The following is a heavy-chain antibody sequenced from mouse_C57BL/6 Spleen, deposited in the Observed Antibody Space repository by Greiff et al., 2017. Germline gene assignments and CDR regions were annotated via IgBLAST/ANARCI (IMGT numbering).Heavy chain of an antibody. CDR1: GFTFSSYA. V-gene: IGHV5-4*03. J-gene: IGHJ4*01. CDR3: ARDRWYSNYGEYAMDY. Sequence: DVMLVESGGGLVKPGGSLKLSCAASGFTFSSYAMSWVRQTPEKRLEWVATISDGGSYTSYPDNVKGRFTFSRDNAKNNLYLQMSRLESEDAAMYYCARDRWYSNYGEYAMDYWGQGTSVTVSS. CDR2: ISDGGSYT. D-gene: IGHD2-5*01.